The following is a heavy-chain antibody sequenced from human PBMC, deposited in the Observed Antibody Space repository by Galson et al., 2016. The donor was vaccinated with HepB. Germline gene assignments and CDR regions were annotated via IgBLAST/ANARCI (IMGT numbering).Heavy chain of an antibody. Sequence: SLRLSCAASGVIFTNAWMNWVRQAPGKGLEWVGRIKSKLDRETTDYAAPVKGRFTISRDDSKTTLYLQMDSLKTEDTGLYYCTTHAGEYASRGTFEYWGPGTLVTVSS. V-gene: IGHV3-15*07. CDR2: IKSKLDRETT. D-gene: IGHD3-10*01. CDR3: TTHAGEYASRGTFEY. J-gene: IGHJ4*02. CDR1: GVIFTNAW.